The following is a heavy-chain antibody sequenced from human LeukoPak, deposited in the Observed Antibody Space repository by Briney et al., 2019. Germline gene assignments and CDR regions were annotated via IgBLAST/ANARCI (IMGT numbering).Heavy chain of an antibody. CDR2: IYYSGST. D-gene: IGHD4-23*01. Sequence: SETLSLTCTVSGGSISSYYWSWIRQPPGKGLEWIGYIYYSGSTNYNPSLKSRVTISVDTSKNQFSPKLSSVTAADTAVYYCARHFGGNLDDWGQGTLVTVSS. V-gene: IGHV4-59*01. J-gene: IGHJ4*02. CDR3: ARHFGGNLDD. CDR1: GGSISSYY.